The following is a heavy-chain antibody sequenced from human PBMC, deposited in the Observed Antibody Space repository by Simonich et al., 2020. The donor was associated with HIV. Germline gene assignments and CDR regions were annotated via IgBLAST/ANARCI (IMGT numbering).Heavy chain of an antibody. CDR2: INPNRGAT. CDR3: ATHGRGSSSSALDI. V-gene: IGHV1-2*06. D-gene: IGHD6-6*01. CDR1: GYTFTDWN. Sequence: QVQLVQSGAEVKKPGASVKVSCKASGYTFTDWNIHWVRQAPGQGLEGVGRINPNRGATDSPQKFQGRGTMTRDTSISTAYMELRRLRSDDTAVYYGATHGRGSSSSALDIWGQGTMVTVSS. J-gene: IGHJ3*02.